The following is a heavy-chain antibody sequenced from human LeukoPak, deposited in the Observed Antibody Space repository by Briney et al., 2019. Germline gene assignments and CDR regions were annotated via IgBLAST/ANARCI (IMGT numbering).Heavy chain of an antibody. CDR2: ISSSGSTI. CDR3: STWRDGYNRYFDY. D-gene: IGHD5-24*01. V-gene: IGHV3-48*04. Sequence: GGSLRLSCAASGFTFSSYGMNWVRQAPGKGLEWVSYISSSGSTIYYADSVKGRFTISRDNAKNSLYLQMNSLKTEDTAVYYCSTWRDGYNRYFDYWGQGTLVTVSS. CDR1: GFTFSSYG. J-gene: IGHJ4*02.